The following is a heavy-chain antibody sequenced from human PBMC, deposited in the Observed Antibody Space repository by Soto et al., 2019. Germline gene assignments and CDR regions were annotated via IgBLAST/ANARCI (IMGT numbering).Heavy chain of an antibody. CDR3: ARSEAVLRRQNYYYYSGMDV. CDR2: INPNTGGT. D-gene: IGHD4-17*01. Sequence: QVQLVQSGADVKKPGASVKVSCKASGYTFTSYYVHWVRQAPGQGLEWMGWINPNTGGTNYAQKFQGWVTMTRDTSISTAYMELSRLSSDDTAMYYCARSEAVLRRQNYYYYSGMDVWGQGTTVTVSS. V-gene: IGHV1-2*04. J-gene: IGHJ6*02. CDR1: GYTFTSYY.